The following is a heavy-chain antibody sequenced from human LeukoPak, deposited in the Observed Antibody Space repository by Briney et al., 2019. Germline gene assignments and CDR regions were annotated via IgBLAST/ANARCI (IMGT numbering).Heavy chain of an antibody. Sequence: PGGSLRLSCAASGFTFSSYWMSWVRQAPGKGLEWVANIKQDGSEKYYVDSVKGRFTISRDNAKNSLCLQMNSLRAEDTAVYYCARVVYFYLYYFDYWGQGTLVTVSS. CDR2: IKQDGSEK. V-gene: IGHV3-7*01. J-gene: IGHJ4*02. CDR1: GFTFSSYW. CDR3: ARVVYFYLYYFDY. D-gene: IGHD2/OR15-2a*01.